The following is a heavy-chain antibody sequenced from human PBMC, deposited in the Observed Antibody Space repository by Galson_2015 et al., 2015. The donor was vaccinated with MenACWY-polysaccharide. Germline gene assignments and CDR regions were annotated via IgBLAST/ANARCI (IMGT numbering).Heavy chain of an antibody. D-gene: IGHD3-16*01. V-gene: IGHV4-59*01. Sequence: PPGKGLEWVGWIYYSGSTKYTPSLESRVTISLDASKNQFSLRLSSVTAADTAVYYCARAPRPDKTFGYFDYWGQGILVTVST. CDR2: IYYSGST. J-gene: IGHJ4*02. CDR3: ARAPRPDKTFGYFDY.